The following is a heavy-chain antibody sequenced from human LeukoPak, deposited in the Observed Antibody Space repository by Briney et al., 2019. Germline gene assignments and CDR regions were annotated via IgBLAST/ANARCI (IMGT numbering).Heavy chain of an antibody. CDR1: GYTFTSCA. D-gene: IGHD4-17*01. CDR2: INTNTGNP. CDR3: ARESGEDGDYVVGWFDP. Sequence: ASVKVSCKASGYTFTSCAMNWVRQAPGQGLEWMGWINTNTGNPTYAQGFTGRFVFSLDTSVSTAYLQISSLKAEDTAVYYCARESGEDGDYVVGWFDPWGQGTLVTVSS. V-gene: IGHV7-4-1*02. J-gene: IGHJ5*02.